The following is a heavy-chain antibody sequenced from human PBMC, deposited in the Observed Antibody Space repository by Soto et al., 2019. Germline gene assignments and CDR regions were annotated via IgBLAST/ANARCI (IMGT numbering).Heavy chain of an antibody. CDR2: IKQDGSEK. J-gene: IGHJ4*02. V-gene: IGHV3-7*01. CDR3: ASFLIFGVAISSVGDY. Sequence: GGSLRISSTASGFTFSSYWMSWVRQAPVKWLEWVANIKQDGSEKYYVDSVKGRFTISRDNAKNSLYLQMNSLRAEDTAVYYCASFLIFGVAISSVGDYWGQGTLVTVYS. D-gene: IGHD3-3*01. CDR1: GFTFSSYW.